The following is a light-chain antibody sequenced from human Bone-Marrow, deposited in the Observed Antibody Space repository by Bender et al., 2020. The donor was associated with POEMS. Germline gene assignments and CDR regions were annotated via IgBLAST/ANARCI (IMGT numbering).Light chain of an antibody. CDR2: ELS. CDR3: CSYANGTSLI. CDR1: SSDVGRYNL. J-gene: IGLJ2*01. Sequence: QSALTQPASVSGSPGQSITISCSGTSSDVGRYNLVSWYQHHPGKAPTFMIYELSKRPSGVSSRFSGSKSDNTATLTICSLQAADEADYYCCSYANGTSLIFGGGTRLTVL. V-gene: IGLV2-23*02.